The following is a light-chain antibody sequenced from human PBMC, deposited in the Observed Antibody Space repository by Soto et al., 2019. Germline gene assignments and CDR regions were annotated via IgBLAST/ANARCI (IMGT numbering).Light chain of an antibody. J-gene: IGLJ2*01. V-gene: IGLV4-69*01. CDR3: QTYEV. Sequence: QPVLTQSPSASASLGASVKLTCTLSSGHSSYAIAWHQQQPEKGPRYLMKLNSDGSHSKGDGIPDRFSGSSSGAERYLTIPSLQSEDEAEHYCQTYEVFGGGTKLTGL. CDR2: LNSDGSH. CDR1: SGHSSYA.